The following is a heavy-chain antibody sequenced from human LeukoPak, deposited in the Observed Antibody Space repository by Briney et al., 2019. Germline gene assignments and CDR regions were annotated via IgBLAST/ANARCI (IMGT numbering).Heavy chain of an antibody. V-gene: IGHV4-34*01. CDR3: ARGNILTGYCFDF. CDR2: IHYTGAT. CDR1: GGSITGYY. D-gene: IGHD3-9*01. Sequence: SETLSLTCAVYGGSITGYYWSWIRQTPGRGLEWVGEIHYTGATSYNPSLKSRATISTDTPKNQFSLRLSSVTAADTAVYYCARGNILTGYCFDFWGQGALVTVSS. J-gene: IGHJ4*02.